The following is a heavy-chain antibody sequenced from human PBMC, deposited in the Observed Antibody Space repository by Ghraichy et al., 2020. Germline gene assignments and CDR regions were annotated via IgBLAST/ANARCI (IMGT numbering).Heavy chain of an antibody. D-gene: IGHD3-10*01. Sequence: GESLNISCAASGFSFSAYYMSWVRQAPGKGLEWVSYISNTADYTNDADSVKGRFTISRDNARNSLYLQMNSLRAEDTAVYFCARVITRGYFDYWGQGARVTVSS. J-gene: IGHJ4*02. CDR2: ISNTADYT. CDR3: ARVITRGYFDY. V-gene: IGHV3-11*05. CDR1: GFSFSAYY.